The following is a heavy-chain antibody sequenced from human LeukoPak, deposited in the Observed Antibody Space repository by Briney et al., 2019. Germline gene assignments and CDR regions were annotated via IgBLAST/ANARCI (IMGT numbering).Heavy chain of an antibody. CDR3: ARIRCGRGSAICYNH. Sequence: SETLSLTCSVHGLSLIDYYWSWIPQTPGKGLERIEEINHNGGTKSNPSLKGRVTISVDTSENQFSLNLRSVTAADTAVYYCARIRCGRGSAICYNHWGQGTLVTVSS. V-gene: IGHV4-34*01. CDR2: INHNGGT. J-gene: IGHJ5*02. D-gene: IGHD2-15*01. CDR1: GLSLIDYY.